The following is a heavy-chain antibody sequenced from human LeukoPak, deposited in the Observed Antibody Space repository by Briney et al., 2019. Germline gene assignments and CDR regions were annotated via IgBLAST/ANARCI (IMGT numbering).Heavy chain of an antibody. Sequence: GGSLRLSCAASGFTVSSNYMSWVRQAPGKGLEWVSVIYSGGSTYYADSVKGRFTISRDNSKNTLYLQMNSLRAEDTAVCYCARDRVVGADLYYFDYWGQGTLVTVSS. V-gene: IGHV3-66*01. J-gene: IGHJ4*02. CDR3: ARDRVVGADLYYFDY. CDR1: GFTVSSNY. D-gene: IGHD1-26*01. CDR2: IYSGGST.